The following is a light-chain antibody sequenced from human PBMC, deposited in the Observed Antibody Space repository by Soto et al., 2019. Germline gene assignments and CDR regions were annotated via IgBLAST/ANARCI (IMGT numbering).Light chain of an antibody. CDR2: DVS. CDR1: SSDVGGYSY. J-gene: IGLJ1*01. V-gene: IGLV2-11*01. Sequence: QPVLTQPRSVSGSPGQSVTISCTGTSSDVGGYSYVSWFQQHPGKAPKLMINDVSKRPSGVPDRFSGSKTGNTASLTISGLQAEDEADYYCCSYAGSYTLYVFGTGTKLTVL. CDR3: CSYAGSYTLYV.